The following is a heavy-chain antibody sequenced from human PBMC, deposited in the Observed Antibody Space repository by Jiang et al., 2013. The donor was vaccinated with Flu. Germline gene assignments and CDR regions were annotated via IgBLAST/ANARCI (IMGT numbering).Heavy chain of an antibody. D-gene: IGHD1-14*01. CDR2: IYSSGNS. Sequence: GPGLVKPSQTLSLTCTVSGGSISSGSYYWSWIRQPAGKGLEYIGRIYSSGNSNYNPSLKSRVTLSVDTSKNQFSLKLSSVTAADTAVYYCARSEVRWGQGTLVTVSS. J-gene: IGHJ4*02. V-gene: IGHV4-61*02. CDR3: ARSEVR. CDR1: GGSISSGSYY.